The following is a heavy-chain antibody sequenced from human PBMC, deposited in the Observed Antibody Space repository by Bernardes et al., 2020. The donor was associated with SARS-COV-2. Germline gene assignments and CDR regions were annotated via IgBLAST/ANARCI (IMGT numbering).Heavy chain of an antibody. CDR3: ARGHPPPGCTSCYDRWFDP. CDR2: INHSGST. Sequence: SETLSLTCAVYGGSFSGYYWSWIRQPPGKGLEWIGEINHSGSTNYNPSLKSRVTISVDTSKNQFSLKLSSVTAADTAVYYCARGHPPPGCTSCYDRWFDPWGQGTLVTVSS. D-gene: IGHD2-2*01. CDR1: GGSFSGYY. V-gene: IGHV4-34*01. J-gene: IGHJ5*02.